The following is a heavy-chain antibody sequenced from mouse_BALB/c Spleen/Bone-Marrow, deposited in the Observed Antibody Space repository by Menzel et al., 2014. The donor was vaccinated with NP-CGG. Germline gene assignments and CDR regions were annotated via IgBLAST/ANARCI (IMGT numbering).Heavy chain of an antibody. J-gene: IGHJ3*01. Sequence: VQLKHSGPEVVKPGASVKISCKTSGYTFTEYTMHWVKQSHGKSLEWIGGINPNNGGTTYNQKFKGKATLTVDKSSSTAYMELRSLTSEDSAVYYCARSYGYERSWFAYWGQGTRVTVSA. CDR1: GYTFTEYT. D-gene: IGHD2-2*01. CDR3: ARSYGYERSWFAY. V-gene: IGHV1-18*01. CDR2: INPNNGGT.